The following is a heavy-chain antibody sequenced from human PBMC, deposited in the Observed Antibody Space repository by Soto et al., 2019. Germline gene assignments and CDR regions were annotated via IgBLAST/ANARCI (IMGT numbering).Heavy chain of an antibody. D-gene: IGHD1-26*01. Sequence: QVHLVESGGGVVQPGRSLRLSCAASGFIFGDYGMHWVRQTPGKGLEWVAAISFDGSNIYYADSVKGRFTISRDNSKETLYLQMNSLTREDTAMYYCAKGRWVSRAAFDSWGQGTLVTVSS. CDR2: ISFDGSNI. J-gene: IGHJ4*02. CDR3: AKGRWVSRAAFDS. CDR1: GFIFGDYG. V-gene: IGHV3-30*18.